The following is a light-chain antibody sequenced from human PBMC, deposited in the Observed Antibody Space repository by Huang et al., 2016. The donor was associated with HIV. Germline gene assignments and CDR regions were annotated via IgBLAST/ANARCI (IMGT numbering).Light chain of an antibody. V-gene: IGKV2-28*01. CDR2: LGS. Sequence: DIVMTQSPLSLPVTPGEPASISCRSSQSLLHSNGYNFVDWYLQHPGQSPHLLIYLGSMRASGVPDRFSGSGSGTDFTLKISRVVAEDVGVYYCMQALQTPRTFGGGTKVEIK. CDR3: MQALQTPRT. CDR1: QSLLHSNGYNF. J-gene: IGKJ4*01.